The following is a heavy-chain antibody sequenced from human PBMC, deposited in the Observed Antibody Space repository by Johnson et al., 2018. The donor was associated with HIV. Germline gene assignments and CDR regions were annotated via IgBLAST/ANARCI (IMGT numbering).Heavy chain of an antibody. CDR1: GFTFDDYG. J-gene: IGHJ3*02. Sequence: EVQLVESGGGLVQPGGSLRLSCAASGFTFDDYGMSWVRQAPGKGLEWVSGINWNGGSTGYADSVKGRFTISRDNSKNTLYLQMNSLRAEDTAVCYCARACRDGYTCDVFDIWGQGTMVTVSS. V-gene: IGHV3-20*04. CDR2: INWNGGST. CDR3: ARACRDGYTCDVFDI. D-gene: IGHD5-24*01.